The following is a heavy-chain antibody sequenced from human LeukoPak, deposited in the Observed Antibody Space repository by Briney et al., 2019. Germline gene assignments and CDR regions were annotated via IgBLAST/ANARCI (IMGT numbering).Heavy chain of an antibody. CDR2: IHYSGST. CDR1: GGSINSY. D-gene: IGHD2-2*02. CDR3: AGTYTYYYYYYMDV. V-gene: IGHV4-59*01. J-gene: IGHJ6*03. Sequence: SETLSLTCIVSGGSINSYWSWIRQPPGKGLEWIGYIHYSGSTNYNPSLKSRVTISVDTSKNQFSLKLSSVTAADTAVYYCAGTYTYYYYYYMDVWGKGTTVTVSS.